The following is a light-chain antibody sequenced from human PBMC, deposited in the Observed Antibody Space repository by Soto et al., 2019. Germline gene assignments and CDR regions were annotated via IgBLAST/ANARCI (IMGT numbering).Light chain of an antibody. J-gene: IGKJ5*01. CDR2: GAT. CDR3: QQYGSSPIT. V-gene: IGKV1-39*01. Sequence: DIQMTQSPSSLSASVGDRVTITCRASQSISIYVNWYQQKPGKVPKLLIYGATSLQGGVPSRFSGSGSGTDFTLTISRLEPEDFAVYYCQQYGSSPITFGQGTRLENK. CDR1: QSISIY.